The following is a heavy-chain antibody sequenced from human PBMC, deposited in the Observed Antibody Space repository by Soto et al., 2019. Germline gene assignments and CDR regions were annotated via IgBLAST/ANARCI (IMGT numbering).Heavy chain of an antibody. CDR1: GGSFSGYY. V-gene: IGHV4-34*01. Sequence: PSETLSLTCAVYGGSFSGYYWSWIRQPPGKGLEWIGEINHSGSTNYNPSLKSRVTISVDTSKNQFSLKLSSVTAADTAVYYCARGVLRGYCSGGSCYSAPRPHYYYGMDGWGQGTTVTVSS. CDR2: INHSGST. D-gene: IGHD2-15*01. CDR3: ARGVLRGYCSGGSCYSAPRPHYYYGMDG. J-gene: IGHJ6*02.